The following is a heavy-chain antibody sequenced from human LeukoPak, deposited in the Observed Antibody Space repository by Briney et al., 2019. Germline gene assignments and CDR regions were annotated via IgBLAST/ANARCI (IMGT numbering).Heavy chain of an antibody. CDR1: GFTFSSYS. CDR3: ARDPTYYYGSGKDDYYFDY. V-gene: IGHV3-33*01. D-gene: IGHD3-10*01. Sequence: GGSLRLSCAASGFTFSSYSMNWVRQAPGKGLEWVAVIWYDGSNKYYADSVKGRFTISRDNSKNTLYLQMNSLRAEDTAVYYCARDPTYYYGSGKDDYYFDYWGQGTLVTVSS. J-gene: IGHJ4*02. CDR2: IWYDGSNK.